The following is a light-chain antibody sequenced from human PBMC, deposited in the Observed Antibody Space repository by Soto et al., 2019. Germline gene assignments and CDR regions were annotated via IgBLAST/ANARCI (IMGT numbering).Light chain of an antibody. V-gene: IGKV1-33*01. Sequence: DLQMTQSPSSLSASIGDRVTITCHASQDVNNSLNWYQQKPRKAPNLLIYDVSNLGTGVPSRFSGSGSGTDFTFTISRLQPEDIGTYYCQQYYKVPVTFGQGTRLEI. CDR1: QDVNNS. CDR2: DVS. J-gene: IGKJ5*01. CDR3: QQYYKVPVT.